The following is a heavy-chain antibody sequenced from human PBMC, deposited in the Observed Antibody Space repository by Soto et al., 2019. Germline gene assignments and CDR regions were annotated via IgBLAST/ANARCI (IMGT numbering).Heavy chain of an antibody. D-gene: IGHD2-15*01. Sequence: QVQLQESGPGLVKPSQTLSLTCTVSGGSISSGGYYWSWIRQHPGKGLEWIGYIYYSGSTYYNPSLKSRVTISVDTSKNQFSLKLSSVTAADTAVYYCARDVVRSGGSFHTFDPWGQGTLVTVSS. CDR1: GGSISSGGYY. J-gene: IGHJ5*02. CDR3: ARDVVRSGGSFHTFDP. V-gene: IGHV4-31*03. CDR2: IYYSGST.